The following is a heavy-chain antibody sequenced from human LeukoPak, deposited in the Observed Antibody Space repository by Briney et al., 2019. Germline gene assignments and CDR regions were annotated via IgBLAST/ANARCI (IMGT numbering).Heavy chain of an antibody. CDR2: ISAYNGNT. J-gene: IGHJ4*02. D-gene: IGHD4-17*01. Sequence: VASVKISCKASGYTFTSYGISWVRQAPGQGLEWMGWISAYNGNTNYAQKLQGRVTMTTDTSTSTAYMELRSLRSDDTAVYYCATLGGYGDLYYFDYWGQGTLVTVSS. V-gene: IGHV1-18*01. CDR3: ATLGGYGDLYYFDY. CDR1: GYTFTSYG.